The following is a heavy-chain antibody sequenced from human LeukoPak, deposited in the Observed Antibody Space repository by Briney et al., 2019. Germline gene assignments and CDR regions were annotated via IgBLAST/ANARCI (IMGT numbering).Heavy chain of an antibody. CDR1: GYSISSGYY. V-gene: IGHV4-38-2*02. D-gene: IGHD6-13*01. CDR3: ARNLIPEQLVLNF. CDR2: IYHSGRT. Sequence: SETLSLTCTVSGYSISSGYYWGWIRQPPGKGLEWIGSIYHSGRTFYNPSLKSRVTISVDTSKNQFSLKLTSVTAADTAVYYCARNLIPEQLVLNFWGQGILVTVSS. J-gene: IGHJ4*02.